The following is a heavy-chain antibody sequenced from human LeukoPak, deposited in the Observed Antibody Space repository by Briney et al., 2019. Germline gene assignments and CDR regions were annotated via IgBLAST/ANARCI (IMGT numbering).Heavy chain of an antibody. CDR2: INHSGST. Sequence: SETLSLTCAVYGGSFSGYYWSWIRQPPGKGLEWIGEINHSGSTNYNPSLKSRVTISVDTSKNQFSLKLSSVTAADTAVYYCARGPYDYVWGSYRYTWFDPWGQGTLVTVSS. D-gene: IGHD3-16*02. CDR1: GGSFSGYY. V-gene: IGHV4-34*01. CDR3: ARGPYDYVWGSYRYTWFDP. J-gene: IGHJ5*02.